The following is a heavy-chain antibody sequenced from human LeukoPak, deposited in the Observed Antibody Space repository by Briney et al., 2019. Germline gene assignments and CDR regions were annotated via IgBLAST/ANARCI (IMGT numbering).Heavy chain of an antibody. CDR3: ARSPGRGAYFDY. J-gene: IGHJ4*01. CDR2: IYYSGST. V-gene: IGHV4-59*01. Sequence: PSETLSLTCTVSGGSISNYYWSWIRQPPGKGLEWIGYIYYSGSTNYNPSLKSRVTISVDTSKNQFSLKLSSVTAADTAVYYCARSPGRGAYFDYWGHGTLVTVSS. CDR1: GGSISNYY. D-gene: IGHD1-26*01.